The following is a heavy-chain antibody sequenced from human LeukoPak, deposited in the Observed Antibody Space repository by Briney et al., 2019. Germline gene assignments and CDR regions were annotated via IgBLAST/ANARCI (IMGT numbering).Heavy chain of an antibody. V-gene: IGHV4-59*01. CDR2: IFFSGST. CDR1: GFTINSYY. D-gene: IGHD6-13*01. CDR3: ARGEQLASY. Sequence: PSETLSLTCTGSGFTINSYYWSWIRQAPGKGLEGMGYIFFSGSTNYNPSLKRRVIISVETSKNQFSLELSSGTAADTAVYYCARGEQLASYWGQGTLVTVSS. J-gene: IGHJ4*02.